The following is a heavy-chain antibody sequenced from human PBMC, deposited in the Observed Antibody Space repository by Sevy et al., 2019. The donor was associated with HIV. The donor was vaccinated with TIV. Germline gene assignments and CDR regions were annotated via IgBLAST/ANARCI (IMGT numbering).Heavy chain of an antibody. Sequence: SETLSLTCTVAGASISNSNYYWGWIRQPPGKGLEWIANVDYGGSTYYNPSLESRVTISVDTSKNQISLKLRSVTASDTAVYYCSRHTFGWYYFDSWGQGTLVTVSS. V-gene: IGHV4-39*01. D-gene: IGHD3-16*01. CDR1: GASISNSNYY. CDR3: SRHTFGWYYFDS. CDR2: VDYGGST. J-gene: IGHJ4*02.